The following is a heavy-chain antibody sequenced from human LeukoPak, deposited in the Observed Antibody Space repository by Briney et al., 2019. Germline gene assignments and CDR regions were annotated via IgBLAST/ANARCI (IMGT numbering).Heavy chain of an antibody. CDR2: ISGTGGST. Sequence: GGSLRLSCAASGFTFSSYAMSWVRQAPGKGLEWVSSISGTGGSTYYADSVKGRFTISRDNSKNTLYLQMNSLRAEDTAVYYCAKDRQQWPTYFDYWGQGTLVTVSS. CDR1: GFTFSSYA. J-gene: IGHJ4*02. V-gene: IGHV3-23*01. D-gene: IGHD6-19*01. CDR3: AKDRQQWPTYFDY.